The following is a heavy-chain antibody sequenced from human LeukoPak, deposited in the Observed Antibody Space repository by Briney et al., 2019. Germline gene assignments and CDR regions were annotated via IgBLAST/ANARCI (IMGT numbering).Heavy chain of an antibody. V-gene: IGHV3-23*01. Sequence: QPGGSLRLSCAASGFTFSNYAMSWVRQAPGKGLEWVSTISGSGGTTYYADSVKGRFTISRDNSKNTLYLQMNSLRAEDTAVYYCAREAVTTWGYYYGMDVWGQGTTVTVSS. CDR2: ISGSGGTT. D-gene: IGHD4-17*01. CDR1: GFTFSNYA. J-gene: IGHJ6*02. CDR3: AREAVTTWGYYYGMDV.